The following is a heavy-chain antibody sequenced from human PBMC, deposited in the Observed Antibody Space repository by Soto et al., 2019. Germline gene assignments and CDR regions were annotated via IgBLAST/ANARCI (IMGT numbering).Heavy chain of an antibody. CDR2: IWYDGSNK. J-gene: IGHJ4*02. CDR1: GNIFSGYG. V-gene: IGHV3-33*01. CDR3: AREHRRGYSYGQPTGLDY. D-gene: IGHD5-18*01. Sequence: GGSLRLSCAASGNIFSGYGMHWVRQAPDKGLEWVAVIWYDGSNKYYADSVKGRFTISRDNSKNTLYLQMNSLRAEDTAVYYCAREHRRGYSYGQPTGLDYWGQGTLVTVSS.